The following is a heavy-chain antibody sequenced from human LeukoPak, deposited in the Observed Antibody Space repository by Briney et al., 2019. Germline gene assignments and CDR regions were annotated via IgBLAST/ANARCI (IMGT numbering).Heavy chain of an antibody. CDR1: GFTLSRYT. V-gene: IGHV3-21*01. J-gene: IGHJ6*04. Sequence: GGSLRLSCAASGFTLSRYTMNWVRQAPEKGLEWVSSISTSSIYIYYADSVKGRFTISRDNAKNSLYLQMNSLRSEDTAVYYCAELGITMIGGVWGKGTTVTISS. CDR2: ISTSSIYI. CDR3: AELGITMIGGV. D-gene: IGHD3-10*02.